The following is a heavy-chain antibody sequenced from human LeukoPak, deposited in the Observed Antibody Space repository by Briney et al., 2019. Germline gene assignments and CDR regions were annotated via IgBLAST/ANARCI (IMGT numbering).Heavy chain of an antibody. CDR2: IYPGDSDT. J-gene: IGHJ3*02. CDR1: GYSFTSYW. CDR3: ARRWVRFWEWSRKDAFDI. Sequence: GESLKISCKGSGYSFTSYWIGWVRQMPGKGLEWMGIIYPGDSDTRYSPSFQGQVTISADKSISTAYLQWSRLQASDTARYYFARRWVRFWEWSRKDAFDIWGQGTRVTVSS. V-gene: IGHV5-51*01. D-gene: IGHD3-3*01.